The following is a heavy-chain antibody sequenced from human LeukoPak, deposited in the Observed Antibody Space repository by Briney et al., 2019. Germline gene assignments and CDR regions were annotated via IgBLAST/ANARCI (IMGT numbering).Heavy chain of an antibody. J-gene: IGHJ4*02. CDR2: IYYSGST. CDR1: GDSISSFY. D-gene: IGHD3-16*01. V-gene: IGHV4-59*01. Sequence: SETLSLTCTVSGDSISSFYWNWIRQPPGKGLEWIGYIYYSGSTNYNPSLKSRVTISVDTSKNQFSLKLNSVTAADTAVYYCARDLMTNAYDYWGQGTLVTVSS. CDR3: ARDLMTNAYDY.